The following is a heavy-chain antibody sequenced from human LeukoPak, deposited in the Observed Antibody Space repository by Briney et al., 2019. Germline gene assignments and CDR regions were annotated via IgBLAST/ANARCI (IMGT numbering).Heavy chain of an antibody. J-gene: IGHJ4*02. V-gene: IGHV3-66*01. Sequence: GGSLRLSCAASGFTVSSNYMSWVRQAPGKGLEWVSVIYSGGSTYYADSVKGRFTISRDNSKNTLYLQMSSLRAEDTAVYYCARDQFSSGYYYYFDYWGQGTLVTVSS. D-gene: IGHD3-22*01. CDR3: ARDQFSSGYYYYFDY. CDR1: GFTVSSNY. CDR2: IYSGGST.